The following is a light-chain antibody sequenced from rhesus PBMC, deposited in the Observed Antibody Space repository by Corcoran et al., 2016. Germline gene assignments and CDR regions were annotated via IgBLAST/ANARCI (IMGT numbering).Light chain of an antibody. CDR1: QGIDDY. J-gene: IGKJ4*01. V-gene: IGKV1-36*02. CDR3: LQGYGVPLT. Sequence: DIQMTQSPSSLSASVGDRVTITCRVSQGIDDYLRWYQQKPGKSPKRLIYAAASLESGVPSRFSGRGAGTEFTLTISCLQPEGFAGYYCLQGYGVPLTFGGGTKVEL. CDR2: AAA.